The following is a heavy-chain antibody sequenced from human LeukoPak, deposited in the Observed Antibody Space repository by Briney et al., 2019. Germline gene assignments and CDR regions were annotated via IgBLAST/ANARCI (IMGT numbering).Heavy chain of an antibody. D-gene: IGHD6-19*01. V-gene: IGHV4-34*01. CDR3: ARGSLAHSSGWYGIDY. Sequence: SETLSLTCAVYGGSFSGYYWSWIRQPPGKGLEWIGEINHSGSTNYNPSLKSRVPISVDTSKNQFSLKLSSVTAADTVVYYCARGSLAHSSGWYGIDYWGQGTLVTVSS. J-gene: IGHJ4*02. CDR1: GGSFSGYY. CDR2: INHSGST.